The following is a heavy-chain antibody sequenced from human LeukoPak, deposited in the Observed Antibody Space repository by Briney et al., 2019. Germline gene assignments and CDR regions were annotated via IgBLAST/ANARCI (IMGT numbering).Heavy chain of an antibody. D-gene: IGHD3-10*01. V-gene: IGHV3-30*04. CDR3: ARDLWFGELLFDY. CDR2: MSYDGSNK. CDR1: GFTFSSYA. Sequence: GGSLRLSCVASGFTFSSYAMHWVRQAPGKGLEWVAVMSYDGSNKYYADSVKGRFTISRDNSKNTLYLQMNSLRAEDTAVYYCARDLWFGELLFDYWGQGTLVTVSS. J-gene: IGHJ4*02.